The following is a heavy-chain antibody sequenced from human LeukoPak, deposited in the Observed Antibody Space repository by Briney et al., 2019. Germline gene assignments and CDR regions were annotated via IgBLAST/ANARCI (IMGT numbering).Heavy chain of an antibody. Sequence: PGGSLRLSCAASGFSFSSYGMHWVRQAPGKGLEWVAVISHDGSNKHYADPVKGRFTISRDTSKNTQYLQMTSLKGEDTAVYYCAKDYLGASHTFDIWGQGTMVTVSS. D-gene: IGHD1-26*01. J-gene: IGHJ3*02. CDR2: ISHDGSNK. CDR3: AKDYLGASHTFDI. CDR1: GFSFSSYG. V-gene: IGHV3-30*18.